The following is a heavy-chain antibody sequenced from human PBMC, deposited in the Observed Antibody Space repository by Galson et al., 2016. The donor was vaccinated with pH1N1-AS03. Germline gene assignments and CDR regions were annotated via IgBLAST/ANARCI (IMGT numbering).Heavy chain of an antibody. V-gene: IGHV6-1*01. Sequence: CAISGDSVSSNTVASNWIRLSPSRGLEWLGRTYYRSKWYTDYGLSVERRLTITSDTSKNLISLQLNSLTPDDSAIYYCGRVRSLTSGWYGPIDYWGQGTRVTVSS. CDR2: TYYRSKWYT. J-gene: IGHJ4*02. CDR1: GDSVSSNTVA. D-gene: IGHD4-17*01. CDR3: GRVRSLTSGWYGPIDY.